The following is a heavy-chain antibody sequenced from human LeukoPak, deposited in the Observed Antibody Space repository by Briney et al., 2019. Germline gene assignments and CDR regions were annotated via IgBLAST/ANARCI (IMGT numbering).Heavy chain of an antibody. CDR2: ISSSSSTI. CDR1: GFTFSGYS. V-gene: IGHV3-48*04. CDR3: ARRNGVQGPGYYYYGMDV. Sequence: GGSLRLSCAASGFTFSGYSMNWVRQAPGKGLEWVSYISSSSSTIYYADSVKGRFTISRDNAKNSLYLQMNSLRAEDTAVYYCARRNGVQGPGYYYYGMDVWGQGTTVTVSS. J-gene: IGHJ6*02. D-gene: IGHD1-1*01.